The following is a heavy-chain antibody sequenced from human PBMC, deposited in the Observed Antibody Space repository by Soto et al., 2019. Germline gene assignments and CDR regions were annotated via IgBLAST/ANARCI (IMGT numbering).Heavy chain of an antibody. D-gene: IGHD2-15*01. CDR2: IYYSGST. CDR1: GGSISSGDYY. CDR3: ARDLVVVVVAATGPYGYGMGV. V-gene: IGHV4-30-4*01. J-gene: IGHJ6*02. Sequence: PSETLSLTCTVSGGSISSGDYYWSWIRQPPGKGLEWIGYIYYSGSTYYNPSLKSRVTISVDTSKNQFSLKLSSVTAADTAVYYCARDLVVVVVAATGPYGYGMGVWGQGTTVTVSS.